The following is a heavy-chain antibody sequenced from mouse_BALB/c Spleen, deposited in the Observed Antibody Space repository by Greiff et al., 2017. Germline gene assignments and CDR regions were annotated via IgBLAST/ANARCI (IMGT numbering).Heavy chain of an antibody. J-gene: IGHJ3*01. CDR1: GFTFSNYW. D-gene: IGHD2-1*01. CDR2: IRLKSNNYAT. Sequence: EVMLVESGGGLVQPGGSMKLSCVASGFTFSNYWMNWVRQSPEKGLEWVAEIRLKSNNYATHYAESVKGRFTISRDDSKSSVYLQMNNLRAEDTGIYYCTRIGNYAYWGQGTLVTVSA. CDR3: TRIGNYAY. V-gene: IGHV6-6*02.